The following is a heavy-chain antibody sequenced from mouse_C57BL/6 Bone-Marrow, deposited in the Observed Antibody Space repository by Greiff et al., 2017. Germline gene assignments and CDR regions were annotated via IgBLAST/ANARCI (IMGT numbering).Heavy chain of an antibody. CDR1: GYTFTSYW. D-gene: IGHD2-3*01. J-gene: IGHJ3*01. Sequence: QVQLQQPGAELVKPGASVTLSCKASGYTFTSYWMHWVKQRPGQGLEWIGMIHPNSGSTNYNEKFKSKATLTVDKSSSTAYMQLSSLTSEDSAVYYCARNDGPWFAYWGQGTLVTVSA. CDR2: IHPNSGST. CDR3: ARNDGPWFAY. V-gene: IGHV1-64*01.